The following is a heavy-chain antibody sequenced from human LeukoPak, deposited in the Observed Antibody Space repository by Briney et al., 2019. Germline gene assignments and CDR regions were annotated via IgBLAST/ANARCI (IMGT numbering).Heavy chain of an antibody. J-gene: IGHJ4*02. V-gene: IGHV4-4*02. D-gene: IGHD3-22*01. Sequence: PSGTLSLTCAVSGGSISSSNWWSWIRQPPGKGLEWIGYIYHSGGTYYNPSLKSRVTISVDRSKNQFSLKLSSVTAADTAVYYCARGGYDSSGYYYFDYWGQGTLVTVSS. CDR1: GGSISSSNW. CDR3: ARGGYDSSGYYYFDY. CDR2: IYHSGGT.